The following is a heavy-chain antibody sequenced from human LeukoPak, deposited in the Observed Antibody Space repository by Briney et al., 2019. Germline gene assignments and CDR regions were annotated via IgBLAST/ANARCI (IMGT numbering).Heavy chain of an antibody. CDR1: VGTFSSYA. CDR2: IIPIFGTA. Sequence: SVKVSCKASVGTFSSYAISWVRQAPGQGLEWMGRIIPIFGTANYAQKFQGRVTITTDESTSTAYMELSSLRSEDTAVYYCARTMVRGVSLEDMDVWGKGATVTVSS. J-gene: IGHJ6*03. V-gene: IGHV1-69*05. CDR3: ARTMVRGVSLEDMDV. D-gene: IGHD3-10*01.